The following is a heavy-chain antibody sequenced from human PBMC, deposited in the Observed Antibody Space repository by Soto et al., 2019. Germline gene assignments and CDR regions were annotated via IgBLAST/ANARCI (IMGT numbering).Heavy chain of an antibody. CDR3: AKDLYDFWSGYCY. J-gene: IGHJ4*02. Sequence: EVQLLESGGGLVQPGGSLRLSCAASGFTFSSYAMSWVRQAPGKGLEWVSAISGSGGSTYYADSVKGRFTISRDNSKNTLYQQMNSLRAEDTAVYYCAKDLYDFWSGYCYWGQGTLVTVSS. D-gene: IGHD3-3*01. CDR1: GFTFSSYA. CDR2: ISGSGGST. V-gene: IGHV3-23*01.